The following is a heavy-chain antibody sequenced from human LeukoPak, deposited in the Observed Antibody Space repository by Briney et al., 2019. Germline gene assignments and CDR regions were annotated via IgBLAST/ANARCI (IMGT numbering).Heavy chain of an antibody. CDR2: ISGDGGNT. V-gene: IGHV3-23*01. CDR1: GFTFSSYA. Sequence: NPGGSLRLSCTASGFTFSSYAMSWVRQAPGKGLEWVSAISGDGGNTYYADSVKGRFTISRDNSKNTLYLQMNSLRAEDTAVYYCAKDQNSGSYILGYFDCWGQGTLVTVSS. D-gene: IGHD1-26*01. J-gene: IGHJ4*02. CDR3: AKDQNSGSYILGYFDC.